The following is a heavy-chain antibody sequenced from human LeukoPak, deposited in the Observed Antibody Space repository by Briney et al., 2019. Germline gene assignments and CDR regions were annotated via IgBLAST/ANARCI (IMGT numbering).Heavy chain of an antibody. D-gene: IGHD2-8*01. CDR2: ISSSSSYI. CDR1: GFTFSSYS. CDR3: ARDPRIYCTNGICRDDYFDN. J-gene: IGHJ4*02. V-gene: IGHV3-21*01. Sequence: GGSLRLSCAASGFTFSSYSMNWVRQAPGKGLEWVSSISSSSSYIYYADSVKGRFTISRDNAKDSLFLQMNSLRAEDTAIYYCARDPRIYCTNGICRDDYFDNWGLGTLVTVSS.